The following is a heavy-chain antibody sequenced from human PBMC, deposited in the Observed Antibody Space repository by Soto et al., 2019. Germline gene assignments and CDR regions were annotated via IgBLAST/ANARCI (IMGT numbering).Heavy chain of an antibody. CDR1: GFTFSSYS. CDR2: ISSSSSTI. J-gene: IGHJ6*02. CDR3: AREPSYRAGSQQYYYGSGSYSLYGMDV. D-gene: IGHD3-10*01. V-gene: IGHV3-48*02. Sequence: GGSLRLSCAASGFTFSSYSMNWVRQAPGKGLEWVSYISSSSSTIYYADSVKGRFTISRDNAKNSLYLQMNSLRDEDTAVYYCAREPSYRAGSQQYYYGSGSYSLYGMDVWGQGTTVTSP.